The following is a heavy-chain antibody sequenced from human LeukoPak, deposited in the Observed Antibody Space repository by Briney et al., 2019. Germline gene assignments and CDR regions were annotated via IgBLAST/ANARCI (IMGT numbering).Heavy chain of an antibody. J-gene: IGHJ4*02. V-gene: IGHV3-30*01. CDR1: GFTFSSYA. D-gene: IGHD5-18*01. CDR2: ISYGGSNK. Sequence: GGSLRLSCAASGFTFSSYAMHWVRQAPGKGLEWVAVISYGGSNKYYADSVKGRFTISRDNSKNTLYLQMNSLRAEDTAVYYCARDPDLTTMVMVYWGQGTLVTVSS. CDR3: ARDPDLTTMVMVY.